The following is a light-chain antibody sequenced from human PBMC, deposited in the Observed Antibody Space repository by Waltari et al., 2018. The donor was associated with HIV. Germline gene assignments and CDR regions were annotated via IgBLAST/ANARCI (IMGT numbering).Light chain of an antibody. V-gene: IGLV1-44*01. CDR3: AAWADSLKGLL. J-gene: IGLJ3*02. Sequence: QSMLTQPPSASGTPGQRVTISCSGSRSDVGSGPVIWFQPFPGTAPKRLTSRDDRRPSGVPERFSASKSGTSASLAISGLQSEDEANYYCAAWADSLKGLLFGGGTKLTVL. CDR1: RSDVGSGP. CDR2: RDD.